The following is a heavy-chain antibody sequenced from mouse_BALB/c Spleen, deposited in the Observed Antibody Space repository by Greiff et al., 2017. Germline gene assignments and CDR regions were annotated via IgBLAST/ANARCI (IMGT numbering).Heavy chain of an antibody. V-gene: IGHV1-4*01. CDR3: ARDRRYDEGDY. J-gene: IGHJ4*01. CDR2: INPSSGYT. CDR1: GYTFTSYT. D-gene: IGHD2-14*01. Sequence: QVQLKESGAELARPGASVKMSCKASGYTFTSYTMHWVKQRPGQGLEWIGYINPSSGYTNYNQKFKDKATLTADKSSSTAYMQLSSLTSEDSAVYYCARDRRYDEGDYWGQGTSVTVSS.